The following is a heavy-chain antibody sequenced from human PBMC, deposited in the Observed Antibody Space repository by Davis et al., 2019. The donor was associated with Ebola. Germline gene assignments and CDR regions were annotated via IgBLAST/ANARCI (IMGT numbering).Heavy chain of an antibody. V-gene: IGHV3-48*04. CDR1: GFTFSSYG. CDR2: ISGSATST. CDR3: ARDAFSLSRYDTEDH. Sequence: GESLKISCAASGFTFSSYGMSWVRQAPGKGLEWVSYISGSATSTFYADSVKGRFTISRDNARDSLYLQMDSLRVEDTAIYYCARDAFSLSRYDTEDHWGQGTLVTVSS. D-gene: IGHD3-9*01. J-gene: IGHJ4*02.